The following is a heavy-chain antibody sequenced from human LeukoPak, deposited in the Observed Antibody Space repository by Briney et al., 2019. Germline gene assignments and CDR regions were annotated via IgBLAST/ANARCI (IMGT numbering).Heavy chain of an antibody. CDR3: VRRIPATGRANDC. D-gene: IGHD6-13*01. J-gene: IGHJ4*02. V-gene: IGHV3-23*01. CDR1: GFTFSSYV. CDR2: ISTSGDST. Sequence: GSLRLSCAASGFTFSSYVMSWVRQAPGKGLEWVSVISTSGDSTYYADSVKGRFTISRDNSKNTLYLQMNSLRAEDTAVYYCVRRIPATGRANDCWGQGTLVTVSS.